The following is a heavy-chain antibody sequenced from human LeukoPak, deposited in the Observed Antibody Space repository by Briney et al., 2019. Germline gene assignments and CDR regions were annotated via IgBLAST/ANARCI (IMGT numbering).Heavy chain of an antibody. Sequence: PSETLSLTCAVYGGSFSGYYWSWIRQPPGKGLEWIGYIYYSGSTNYNPSLKSRVTISVDTSKNQSSLKLSSVTAADTAVYYCARGGEYDFWSGLNWFDPWGQGTLVTVSS. V-gene: IGHV4-59*01. CDR2: IYYSGST. D-gene: IGHD3-3*01. CDR3: ARGGEYDFWSGLNWFDP. J-gene: IGHJ5*02. CDR1: GGSFSGYY.